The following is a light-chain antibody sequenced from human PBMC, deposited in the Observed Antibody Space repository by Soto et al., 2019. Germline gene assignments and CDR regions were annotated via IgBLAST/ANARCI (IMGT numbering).Light chain of an antibody. V-gene: IGKV1-39*01. Sequence: DIQMTQSPSSLSASVGDRVTITCRASQSISSYLNWYQQKPGKAPKLLIYAASSLQSGVPSRFSGSGSGTDFTLTISSLQPEDFATYYCQQSYSTAPITFGQGTRLGIK. CDR1: QSISSY. J-gene: IGKJ5*01. CDR2: AAS. CDR3: QQSYSTAPIT.